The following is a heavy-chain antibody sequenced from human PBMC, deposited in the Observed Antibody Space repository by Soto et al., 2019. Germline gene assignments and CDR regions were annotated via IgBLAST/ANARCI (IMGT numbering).Heavy chain of an antibody. CDR1: GFTFSSYG. CDR2: ISYDGSNK. D-gene: IGHD3-22*01. Sequence: QVQLVESGGGVVQPGKSLRLSCAASGFTFSSYGMHWVRQAPGKGLEWVAVISYDGSNKYYADSVKGRFTISRDNSQNTMYLQMNSLRAEDMAVYSCAKDRSSGYYYVDYWGQGTLVTVSS. V-gene: IGHV3-30*18. CDR3: AKDRSSGYYYVDY. J-gene: IGHJ4*02.